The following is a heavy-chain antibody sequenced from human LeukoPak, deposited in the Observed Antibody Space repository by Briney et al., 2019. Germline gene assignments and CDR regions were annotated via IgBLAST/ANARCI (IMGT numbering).Heavy chain of an antibody. CDR1: GYSISSGYY. J-gene: IGHJ4*02. D-gene: IGHD2-2*01. CDR2: IYHSGST. CDR3: ARAGDIVVVPAATQFDY. Sequence: SETLSLTCTVSGYSISSGYYWGWIRQPPGKGLEWIGSIYHSGSTYYNPSLKSRVTISVDTSKNQFSLKLSSVTAADTAVYYCARAGDIVVVPAATQFDYWGQGTLVTVSS. V-gene: IGHV4-38-2*02.